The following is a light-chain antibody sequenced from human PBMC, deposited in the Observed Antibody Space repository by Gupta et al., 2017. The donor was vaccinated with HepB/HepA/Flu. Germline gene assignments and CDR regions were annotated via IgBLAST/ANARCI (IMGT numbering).Light chain of an antibody. Sequence: DVVMTQSPLSLPVTLGQPASISCRSSQSLVHSDGNTYLNWFQRRPGQSPRRLIYKVSNRDSGVPDRFSRSGSVTDFTLKISRVEAEDVGVYYFRQGKHWRRTFGQGVKVDIK. CDR1: QSLVHSDGNTY. J-gene: IGKJ3*01. CDR2: KVS. V-gene: IGKV2-30*02. CDR3: RQGKHWRRT.